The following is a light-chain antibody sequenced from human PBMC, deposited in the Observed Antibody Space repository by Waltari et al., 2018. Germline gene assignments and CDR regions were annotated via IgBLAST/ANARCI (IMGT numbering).Light chain of an antibody. V-gene: IGLV2-14*03. CDR2: DVS. CDR3: SSFTSSTPGI. CDR1: SSDSGAYNY. Sequence: SALTQPDSVSGSPGQSITISCSGVSSDSGAYNYVSWYRRHPGEAPKVIIYDVSNRPSGVSNPFSGSKSGSTASLTMSGLQPEDEAVYYCSSFTSSTPGIFGGGTKLTVL. J-gene: IGLJ2*01.